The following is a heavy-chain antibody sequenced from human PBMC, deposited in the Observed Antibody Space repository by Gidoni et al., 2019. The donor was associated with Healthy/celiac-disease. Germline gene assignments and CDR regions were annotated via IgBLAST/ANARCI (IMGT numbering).Heavy chain of an antibody. CDR3: ARGRVTMVRGVIGGMDV. J-gene: IGHJ6*02. CDR2: INHSGST. D-gene: IGHD3-10*01. Sequence: QVQLQQWGAGLLKPSETLSLTCAVYGGSFCGYYWSWNRQPPGKGLEWIGEINHSGSTNYNPSLKSRVTISVDTSKNQFSLKLSSVTAADTAVYYCARGRVTMVRGVIGGMDVWGQGTTVTVSS. CDR1: GGSFCGYY. V-gene: IGHV4-34*01.